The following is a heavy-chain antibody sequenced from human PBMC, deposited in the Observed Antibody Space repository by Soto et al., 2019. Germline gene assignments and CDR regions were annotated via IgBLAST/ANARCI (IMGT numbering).Heavy chain of an antibody. CDR1: GYTFTNYD. CDR3: ARGGQVRIAGVYNWFDP. J-gene: IGHJ5*02. V-gene: IGHV1-8*01. CDR2: MNPNSGNT. D-gene: IGHD6-13*01. Sequence: ASVKVSCKASGYTFTNYDINWVRQATGQGLEWMGWMNPNSGNTGYAQKFQGRVTMTRNTSISTAYMQLSSLRSEDTAAYYCARGGQVRIAGVYNWFDPWGQGTLATVSS.